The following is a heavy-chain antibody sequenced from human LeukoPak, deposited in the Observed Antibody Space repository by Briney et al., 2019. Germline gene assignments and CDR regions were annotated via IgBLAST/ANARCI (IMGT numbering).Heavy chain of an antibody. D-gene: IGHD2-15*01. CDR3: ARDGYCSGGSCSTGAFDI. V-gene: IGHV1-2*02. Sequence: ASVKVSCKASGYTFTSYYMHWVRQAPGQGLEWMGWINPNSGGTNYAQKLQGRVTMTTDTSTSTAYMELRSLRSDDTAVYYCARDGYCSGGSCSTGAFDIWGRGTMVTVSS. CDR2: INPNSGGT. J-gene: IGHJ3*02. CDR1: GYTFTSYY.